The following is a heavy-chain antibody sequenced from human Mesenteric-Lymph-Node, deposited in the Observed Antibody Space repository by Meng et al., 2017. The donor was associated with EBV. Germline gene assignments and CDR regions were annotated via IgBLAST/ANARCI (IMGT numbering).Heavy chain of an antibody. D-gene: IGHD6-19*01. J-gene: IGHJ4*02. CDR3: ARVNEGQWLVRGAFDY. CDR2: IYYSGTT. CDR1: GGSVRVSRPY. V-gene: IGHV4-39*07. Sequence: GLGLFRNSEAMPFSVTLYGGSVRVSRPYWGWIRQPPGKGLEWIGSIYYSGTTYYNPSLKSRIIISEDTSKNQFFLKLSSVTAADTAVYYCARVNEGQWLVRGAFDYWGQGTLVTVSS.